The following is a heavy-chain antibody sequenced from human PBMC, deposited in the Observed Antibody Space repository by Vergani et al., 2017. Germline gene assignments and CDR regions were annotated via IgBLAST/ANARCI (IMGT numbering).Heavy chain of an antibody. J-gene: IGHJ4*02. CDR1: GGSISSYY. CDR2: IYYTGST. V-gene: IGHV4-59*01. CDR3: ARGGVGGWYGELGY. D-gene: IGHD3-10*01. Sequence: QVQLQESGPGLVKPSETLSLTCTVSGGSISSYYWTWIRQPPGKGLEWIGNIYYTGSTNYNPSLQSRVTMSVDTYNNRFSLRLSSVTAAETAVYYCARGGVGGWYGELGYWGQGTLVTVS.